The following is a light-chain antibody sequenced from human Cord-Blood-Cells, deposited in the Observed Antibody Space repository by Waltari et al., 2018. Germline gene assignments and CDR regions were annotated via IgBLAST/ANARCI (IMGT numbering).Light chain of an antibody. V-gene: IGLV1-36*01. Sequence: QSVLTQPPSVSEAPRQRVTISCSGSSSNIGNNAVHWYQQLPVMAPKLLIYYDDLLPSGVSDRFSGSKSGTSASLAISGLQSEDEADYYCAAWDDSLNGPVFGGGTKLTVL. CDR2: YDD. J-gene: IGLJ3*02. CDR3: AAWDDSLNGPV. CDR1: SSNIGNNA.